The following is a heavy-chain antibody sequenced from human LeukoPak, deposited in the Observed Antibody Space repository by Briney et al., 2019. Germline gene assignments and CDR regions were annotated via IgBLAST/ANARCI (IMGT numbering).Heavy chain of an antibody. CDR1: GYTFTTYY. V-gene: IGHV1-46*01. Sequence: ASVKVSXKASGYTFTTYYIHWVRQAPGQGLEWMGIINPSGGSTSYAQKFQGGVTMTRDTSTSTVYMELSGLRSEDTALYYCASLPAATGSHAFDIWGQGTMVTVSS. CDR2: INPSGGST. CDR3: ASLPAATGSHAFDI. J-gene: IGHJ3*02. D-gene: IGHD2-2*01.